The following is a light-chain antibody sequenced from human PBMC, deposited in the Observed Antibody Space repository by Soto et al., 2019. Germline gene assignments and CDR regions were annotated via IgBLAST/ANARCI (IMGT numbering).Light chain of an antibody. J-gene: IGKJ5*01. CDR2: DAS. CDR1: QTVRNNY. Sequence: EFVLTQSPGTLSLSPGERATLSCRASQTVRNNYLAWYQQKPGQAPRLLIYDASSRATGIPDRFSGGGSGTDFTLTISSLQSEDFAVYYCQHYHGWPITFGQGTRWRL. CDR3: QHYHGWPIT. V-gene: IGKV3-20*01.